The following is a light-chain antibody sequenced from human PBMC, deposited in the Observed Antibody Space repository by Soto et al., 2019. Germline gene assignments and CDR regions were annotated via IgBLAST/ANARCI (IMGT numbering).Light chain of an antibody. J-gene: IGKJ5*01. CDR1: QAISTY. Sequence: DIHMTQSPSSLSASLGDRVSITFRASQAISTYVNWYQHKPGQAPKLLIYAAYALQSGVPSRFSGSASGTELTLAISNLQPEDFATYYCLQTYSDILTFGQGTRLEIK. CDR3: LQTYSDILT. CDR2: AAY. V-gene: IGKV1-39*01.